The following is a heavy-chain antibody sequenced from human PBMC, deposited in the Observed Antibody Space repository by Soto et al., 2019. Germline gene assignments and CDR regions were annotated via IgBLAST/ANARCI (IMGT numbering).Heavy chain of an antibody. CDR1: GFTFDDYA. CDR3: AASRAYDSSDYSGYHYGMDV. Sequence: EVQLVESGGGLVQPGRSLRLSCAASGFTFDDYAMHWVRQAPGKGLEWVSGLSWNSVTSGYADSVKGRFTISRDNAKKSLYLQMNGLRPEDTALYYCAASRAYDSSDYSGYHYGMDVWGLGTTVTVSS. D-gene: IGHD3-22*01. CDR2: LSWNSVTS. J-gene: IGHJ6*02. V-gene: IGHV3-9*01.